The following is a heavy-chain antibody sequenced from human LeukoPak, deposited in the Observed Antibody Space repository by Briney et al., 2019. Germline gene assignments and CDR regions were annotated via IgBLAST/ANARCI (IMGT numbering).Heavy chain of an antibody. Sequence: GGSLRLSCAASGFTFSSYGMHWVRQAPGKGLEWVAVISYDGSNKYYADSVKGRFTISRDNSKNTLYLQMNSLRAEDTAVYYCAKEMVTLDAFDIWGQGTMVTVSS. V-gene: IGHV3-30*18. J-gene: IGHJ3*02. D-gene: IGHD2-21*02. CDR2: ISYDGSNK. CDR3: AKEMVTLDAFDI. CDR1: GFTFSSYG.